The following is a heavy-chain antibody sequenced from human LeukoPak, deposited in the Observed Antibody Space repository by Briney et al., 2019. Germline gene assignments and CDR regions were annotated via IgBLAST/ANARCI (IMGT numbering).Heavy chain of an antibody. CDR3: ARTVTGYSKVDY. Sequence: SETLSLTCSVSGGSISSYYWSWIRQPPGKGLEWIGYISYSGSTNHNPALKSRVTISADTSRNQFSLKLSFVTAADTAVYYCARTVTGYSKVDYWGQGTLVTVSS. CDR1: GGSISSYY. CDR2: ISYSGST. J-gene: IGHJ4*02. D-gene: IGHD3-9*01. V-gene: IGHV4-59*08.